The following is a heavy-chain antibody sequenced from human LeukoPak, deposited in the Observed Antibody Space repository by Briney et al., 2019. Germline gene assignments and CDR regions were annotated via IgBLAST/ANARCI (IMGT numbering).Heavy chain of an antibody. Sequence: KPSETLSLTCAVYGGSFSGYYWSWIRQPPGKGLEWIGEINHSGSTNYNPSLKSRVTISVDTSKNQFSLKLSSVTAADTAVYYCARHRSYSSSWYGMNWFDPWGQGTLVTVSS. CDR3: ARHRSYSSSWYGMNWFDP. CDR2: INHSGST. D-gene: IGHD6-13*01. CDR1: GGSFSGYY. V-gene: IGHV4-34*01. J-gene: IGHJ5*02.